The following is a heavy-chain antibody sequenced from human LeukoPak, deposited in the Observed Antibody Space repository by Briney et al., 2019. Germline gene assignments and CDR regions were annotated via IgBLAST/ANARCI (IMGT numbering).Heavy chain of an antibody. CDR1: GGSINSYY. Sequence: PSETLSLTCTVSGGSINSYYRSWIRQPPGKGLEWMGQVYYRGSTRYNPSLPSRVTISLDTSKSQFSMKLRSVPAADTAVYFWAREASRAGTYYFDYWGQGTLLTVSS. CDR3: AREASRAGTYYFDY. V-gene: IGHV4-59*01. J-gene: IGHJ4*02. D-gene: IGHD3-10*01. CDR2: VYYRGST.